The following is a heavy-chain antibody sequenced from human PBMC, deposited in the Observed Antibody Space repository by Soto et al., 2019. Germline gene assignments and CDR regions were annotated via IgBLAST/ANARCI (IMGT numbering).Heavy chain of an antibody. Sequence: PGXSLRLSFAASGFTFINYAMNLVSQAPGKGLEWVLGISGGGDSTYYADSVKGRFTISRDNSKNTLFLQMNSLRAEDTAVYYCAKERLARGFDYWGQGTLVTVSS. CDR1: GFTFINYA. CDR2: ISGGGDST. J-gene: IGHJ4*02. CDR3: AKERLARGFDY. V-gene: IGHV3-23*01.